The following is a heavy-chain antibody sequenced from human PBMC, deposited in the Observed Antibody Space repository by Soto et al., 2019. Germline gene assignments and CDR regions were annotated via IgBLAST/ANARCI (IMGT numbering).Heavy chain of an antibody. D-gene: IGHD6-6*01. CDR1: GGSISSGDYS. CDR2: FYYSGST. V-gene: IGHV4-61*08. Sequence: PSGTLSLTSTVSGGSISSGDYSWSWIRQPPGKGLEWIGYFYYSGSTDYTPSLKSRVTRSVDTSKNQFSLKLSSVTAADTAVYYCARDLAVSSSSLYYYYDMDVWGKGTTVTVSS. CDR3: ARDLAVSSSSLYYYYDMDV. J-gene: IGHJ6*03.